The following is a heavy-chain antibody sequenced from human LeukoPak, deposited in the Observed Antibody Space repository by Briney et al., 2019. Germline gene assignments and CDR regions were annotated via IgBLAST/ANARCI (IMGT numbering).Heavy chain of an antibody. CDR3: ARDQEAFDY. V-gene: IGHV1-46*01. CDR2: IYPRDGST. CDR1: GYTFTSYG. J-gene: IGHJ4*02. Sequence: ASVKVSCKASGYTFTSYGISWVRQAPGQGLEWMGMIYPRDGSTSYAQKFQGRVTVTRDTSTSTVHMELSGLRSEDTAVYYCARDQEAFDYWGQGTLVTVSS.